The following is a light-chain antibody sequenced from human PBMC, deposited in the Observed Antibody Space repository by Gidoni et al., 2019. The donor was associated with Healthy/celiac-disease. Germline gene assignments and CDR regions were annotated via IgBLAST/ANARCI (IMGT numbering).Light chain of an antibody. CDR3: QQYDNLPL. J-gene: IGKJ4*01. Sequence: DIQMTQSPSPLSACVGDRVTITCQASQDISNYLNWYQQKPGKAPKLLIYDASNLETGVPSRFSGSGSGTDFTFTISSLQPEDIATYYCQQYDNLPLFXGXTKVEIK. V-gene: IGKV1-33*01. CDR1: QDISNY. CDR2: DAS.